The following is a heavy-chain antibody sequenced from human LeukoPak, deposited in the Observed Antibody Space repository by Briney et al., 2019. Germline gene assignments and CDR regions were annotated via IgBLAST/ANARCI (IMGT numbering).Heavy chain of an antibody. V-gene: IGHV3-23*01. CDR1: GFTLSSYA. D-gene: IGHD1-26*01. Sequence: PGGSRRLSCAASGFTLSSYAMNWVRQAPGKGLEWVSCISGSGGNTYYADSVKGRFTISRDNSKNTLYLQMNSLRAEDTAGYYCAKTNGSHLEAFDIWGQGTMVTVSS. J-gene: IGHJ3*02. CDR3: AKTNGSHLEAFDI. CDR2: ISGSGGNT.